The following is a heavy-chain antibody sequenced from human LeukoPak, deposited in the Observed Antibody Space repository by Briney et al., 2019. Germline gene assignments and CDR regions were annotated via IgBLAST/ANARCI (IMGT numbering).Heavy chain of an antibody. CDR1: GGTFSSYA. V-gene: IGHV1-69*06. Sequence: SVKVSCKASGGTFSSYAISWVRQAPGQGLEWMGGIIPIFGTANYAQKFQGRVTITADKSTSTAYMELSSLRSEDTAVYYCARASSIGQWLASHWGQGTLVTVSS. D-gene: IGHD6-19*01. J-gene: IGHJ4*02. CDR3: ARASSIGQWLASH. CDR2: IIPIFGTA.